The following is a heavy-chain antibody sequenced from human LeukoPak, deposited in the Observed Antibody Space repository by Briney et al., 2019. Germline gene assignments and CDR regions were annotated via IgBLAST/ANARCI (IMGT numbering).Heavy chain of an antibody. V-gene: IGHV1-8*01. CDR3: ARRPPYCSADSCYGGANFDF. D-gene: IGHD2-15*01. CDR1: GYTFTSYD. CDR2: MNPNSGNT. Sequence: ASVKVSCKASGYTFTSYDINWVRQATGQGLEWMGWMNPNSGNTGYARKFQGRVTMTRNTSITTAYMELNSLRSEDTAVYYCARRPPYCSADSCYGGANFDFWGQGTLVTVSS. J-gene: IGHJ4*02.